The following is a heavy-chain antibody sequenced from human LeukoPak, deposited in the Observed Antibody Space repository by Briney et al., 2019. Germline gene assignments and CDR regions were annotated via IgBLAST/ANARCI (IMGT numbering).Heavy chain of an antibody. CDR2: IKSKVDGETT. J-gene: IGHJ4*02. CDR3: TTRVATTNDN. V-gene: IGHV3-15*01. Sequence: GGSLRLSCVASGFSFSNTWMNWVRQAPGKGLEWVGRIKSKVDGETTDCAAPMRGRFTISRDDSKNTLYLQMDRLQIEDTALYYCTTRVATTNDNWGQGTLVTVSS. CDR1: GFSFSNTW. D-gene: IGHD5-12*01.